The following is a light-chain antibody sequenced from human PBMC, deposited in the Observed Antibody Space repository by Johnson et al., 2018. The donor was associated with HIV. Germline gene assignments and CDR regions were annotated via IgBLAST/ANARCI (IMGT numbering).Light chain of an antibody. Sequence: QPVLTQPPSVSAAPGQKVTISCSGSSSNIGNNYVSWYQQLPGTAPKLLIYENNKRPSGIPYRFSGSKSGTSATLGITGLQTGDEADYYCGTWDSSLSAGGVFGTGTKVTVL. CDR1: SSNIGNNY. J-gene: IGLJ1*01. CDR3: GTWDSSLSAGGV. CDR2: ENN. V-gene: IGLV1-51*02.